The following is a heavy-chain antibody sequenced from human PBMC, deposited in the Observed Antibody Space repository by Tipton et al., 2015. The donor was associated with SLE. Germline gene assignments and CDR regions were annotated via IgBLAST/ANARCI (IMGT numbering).Heavy chain of an antibody. J-gene: IGHJ4*02. Sequence: QSGAEVKKPGASVKVSCKASGNTFTTYDINWVRQATGQGLEWMGWMNPNSGNTGYAQKFQGRVAMTRNTSISTAYMELSSLTSEDTAVYFCANLAVTGQDYWGQGTLATVSS. V-gene: IGHV1-8*01. CDR1: GNTFTTYD. CDR3: ANLAVTGQDY. CDR2: MNPNSGNT. D-gene: IGHD6-19*01.